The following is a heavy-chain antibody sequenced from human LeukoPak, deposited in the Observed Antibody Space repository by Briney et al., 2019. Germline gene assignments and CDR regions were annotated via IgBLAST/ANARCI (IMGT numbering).Heavy chain of an antibody. CDR3: AREGDSSSVGWFDP. CDR2: VSTSNGNT. CDR1: GYSFNNYG. J-gene: IGHJ5*02. D-gene: IGHD6-13*01. Sequence: ASVKVSCKASGYSFNNYGISWVRQAPGQGLEWVGWVSTSNGNTNSAHKLQGRVTMTTDTSTSTAYMELRSLRSDDTAVYYCAREGDSSSVGWFDPWGQGTLVTVSS. V-gene: IGHV1-18*01.